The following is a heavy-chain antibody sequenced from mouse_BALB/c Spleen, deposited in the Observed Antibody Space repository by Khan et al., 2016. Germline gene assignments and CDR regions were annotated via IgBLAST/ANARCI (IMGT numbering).Heavy chain of an antibody. CDR1: GFTFNTFA. CDR3: VRESYDGYFSWFAY. CDR2: IRSKSNNYAT. D-gene: IGHD2-3*01. V-gene: IGHV10-3*03. J-gene: IGHJ3*01. Sequence: EVQLVESGGGLVQPRGSLKLSCAASGFTFNTFAMHWVCQAPGKGLEWIARIRSKSNNYATYYADSVKDRFTISRDDSQSMLYLQMNNLKTEDSAMYYCVRESYDGYFSWFAYWGQGTLVTVSA.